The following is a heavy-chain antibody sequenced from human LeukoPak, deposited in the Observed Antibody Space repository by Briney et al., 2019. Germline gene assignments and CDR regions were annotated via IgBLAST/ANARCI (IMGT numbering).Heavy chain of an antibody. D-gene: IGHD3-16*01. CDR3: VRGFDAYLGFDI. J-gene: IGHJ3*02. CDR1: GFTFSTYW. V-gene: IGHV3-7*04. CDR2: IKEDGSEK. Sequence: GGSLRLSCAASGFTFSTYWMSWVRQAPGKGLEWVANIKEDGSEKNYVDSVKGRFTISRENAKNSLYLQMSSLRAEYTAVYYCVRGFDAYLGFDIWGQGTVVTVSS.